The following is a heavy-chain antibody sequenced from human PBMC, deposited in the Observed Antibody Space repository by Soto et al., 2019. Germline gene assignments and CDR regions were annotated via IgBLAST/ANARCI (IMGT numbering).Heavy chain of an antibody. CDR2: ITANGGRA. CDR3: AREKGSPMIYWYFDL. V-gene: IGHV3-23*01. J-gene: IGHJ2*01. Sequence: EVQLLESGGGLVQPGGSLRLSCAASGLTFSNYAMGWVRQAPGKGLEWVSAITANGGRAQYADSVEGRFTISRDNSQNTLYMQMNSLRADDTAVYYCAREKGSPMIYWYFDLWDRGTLVTVSS. D-gene: IGHD3-16*01. CDR1: GLTFSNYA.